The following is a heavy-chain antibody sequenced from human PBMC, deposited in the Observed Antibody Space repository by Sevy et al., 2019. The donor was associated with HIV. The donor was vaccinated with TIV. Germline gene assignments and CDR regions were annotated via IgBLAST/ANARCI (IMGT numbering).Heavy chain of an antibody. Sequence: GSLRLSCVASGFTVSDNYMSWVRQAPGKGLEWVSIMYRAAITHYGDSVQGRFTMSRDNPKNTVYLEMSNLRAEDTAIYYCARDGVDGGPKLYYWGQGALVTVSS. D-gene: IGHD3-10*01. J-gene: IGHJ4*02. CDR3: ARDGVDGGPKLYY. V-gene: IGHV3-53*01. CDR1: GFTVSDNY. CDR2: MYRAAIT.